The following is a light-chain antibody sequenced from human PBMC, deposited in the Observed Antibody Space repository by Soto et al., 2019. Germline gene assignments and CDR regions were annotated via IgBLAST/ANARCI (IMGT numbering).Light chain of an antibody. Sequence: EIVLTQSPATLSLSPGERATLSCRASQSVSSYLAWYHQKPGQAPRLLIYDASTRATGIPARFSGSGSGTDFTLTISRLDPEDFAFYYQQQRNSPPCTFGPGTKVDIK. CDR3: QQRNSPPCT. V-gene: IGKV3-11*01. J-gene: IGKJ3*01. CDR1: QSVSSY. CDR2: DAS.